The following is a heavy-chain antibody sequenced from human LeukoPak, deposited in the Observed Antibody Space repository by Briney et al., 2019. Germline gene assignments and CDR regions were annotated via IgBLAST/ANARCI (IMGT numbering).Heavy chain of an antibody. V-gene: IGHV3-9*01. J-gene: IGHJ3*02. CDR2: ISWNSGSI. CDR1: GFTFDDYA. CDR3: AKGGRYLEYAFDI. D-gene: IGHD6-19*01. Sequence: GMSLRLSCAASGFTFDDYAMHWVRQAPGKGLEWVSGISWNSGSIGYADSVKGRFTISRDNAKNSLYLQMNSLRAEDTALYYCAKGGRYLEYAFDIWGQGTMVTVSS.